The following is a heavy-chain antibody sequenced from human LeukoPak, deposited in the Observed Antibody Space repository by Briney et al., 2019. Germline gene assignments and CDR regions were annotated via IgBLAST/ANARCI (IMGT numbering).Heavy chain of an antibody. D-gene: IGHD5-18*01. CDR2: ISSSGSTI. CDR3: ARAPSGYSYGHPYYFDY. Sequence: GGSLRLSCAASGFTFSSYEMNWVRQAPGKGLEWVSYISSSGSTIYYADSLKGRFTISRDDAKNSLYLQMISLRAEDTAVYYCARAPSGYSYGHPYYFDYWGQGTLVTVSS. J-gene: IGHJ4*02. V-gene: IGHV3-48*03. CDR1: GFTFSSYE.